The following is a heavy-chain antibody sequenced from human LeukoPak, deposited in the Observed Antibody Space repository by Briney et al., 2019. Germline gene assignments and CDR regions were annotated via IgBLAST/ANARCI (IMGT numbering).Heavy chain of an antibody. CDR1: GFTFSSYW. V-gene: IGHV3-7*01. CDR3: ARGGYCTGSSCSLFFDY. CDR2: INQDGSEK. D-gene: IGHD2-15*01. Sequence: GGSLRLSCAASGFTFSSYWMSWVRQAPGKGLEWVANINQDGSEKYYVDSVKGRFTISRDNAKKSLYLQMNSLRAKDTAVYYCARGGYCTGSSCSLFFDYWGQGTLVTVSS. J-gene: IGHJ4*02.